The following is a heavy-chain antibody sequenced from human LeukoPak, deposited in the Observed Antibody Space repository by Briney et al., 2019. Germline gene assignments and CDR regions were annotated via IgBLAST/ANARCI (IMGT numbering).Heavy chain of an antibody. Sequence: GASVKVSCKASGGTFSSYAISWVRQAPGQGLEWMGGIIPIFGTANYAQKFQGRVTITADKSTSTAYMELSSLRSEDAAVYYCARAGYYYDSSGYYSKDAFDIWGQGTMVTVSS. D-gene: IGHD3-22*01. J-gene: IGHJ3*02. V-gene: IGHV1-69*06. CDR2: IIPIFGTA. CDR1: GGTFSSYA. CDR3: ARAGYYYDSSGYYSKDAFDI.